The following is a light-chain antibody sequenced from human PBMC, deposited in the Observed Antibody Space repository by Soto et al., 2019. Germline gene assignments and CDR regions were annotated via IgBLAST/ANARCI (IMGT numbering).Light chain of an antibody. Sequence: EIVLTHSEGTLSLSSGDRGNIPCRARQSVSSSYLAWYQQKPGQAPRLLIYGASSRATGIPDRVSGSGSGTDFTLTISRLEPEDFAVYYCQQFDTSSITFGQGTRLAI. V-gene: IGKV3-20*01. CDR3: QQFDTSSIT. CDR1: QSVSSSY. CDR2: GAS. J-gene: IGKJ5*01.